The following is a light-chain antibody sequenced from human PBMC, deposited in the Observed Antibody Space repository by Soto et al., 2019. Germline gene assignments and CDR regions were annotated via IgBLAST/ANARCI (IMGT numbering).Light chain of an antibody. V-gene: IGKV3-11*01. Sequence: EIVLTQSPATLSLSPGERATLSCRASQSVSSHLAWYQQKPGQAPRLLIYDASNRATGIPARFSGSGSGTDFTLTISSLEPEDCAVYYCQQRSNWPWTFGQGTKVEIK. CDR2: DAS. CDR1: QSVSSH. J-gene: IGKJ1*01. CDR3: QQRSNWPWT.